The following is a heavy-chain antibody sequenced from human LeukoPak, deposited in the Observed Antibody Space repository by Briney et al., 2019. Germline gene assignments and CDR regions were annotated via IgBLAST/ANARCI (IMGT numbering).Heavy chain of an antibody. Sequence: PGGSLRLSCAASGFTFSNYWLHWVRQVPGKGLVWVSHINSDGRIINYADSVKGRFTISRDNAKNTLYLQMNSLRVEDTAVYYCVRGRGWYFDLWGRGTLVTVSS. CDR1: GFTFSNYW. CDR3: VRGRGWYFDL. D-gene: IGHD3-10*01. V-gene: IGHV3-74*01. CDR2: INSDGRII. J-gene: IGHJ2*01.